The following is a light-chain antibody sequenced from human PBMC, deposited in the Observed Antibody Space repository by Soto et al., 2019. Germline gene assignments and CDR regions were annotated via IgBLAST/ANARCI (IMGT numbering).Light chain of an antibody. J-gene: IGKJ3*01. CDR1: QSVSNNY. Sequence: EIVLTQSPGTLSLSPGERATLACRASQSVSNNYLAWYQQKPGQAPRLLIYGASIRATGIPDRFSGSGSGTDFTLTISRLEPEDFAVYCCQHYGSSPPFTFGPGTTVDIK. CDR3: QHYGSSPPFT. CDR2: GAS. V-gene: IGKV3-20*01.